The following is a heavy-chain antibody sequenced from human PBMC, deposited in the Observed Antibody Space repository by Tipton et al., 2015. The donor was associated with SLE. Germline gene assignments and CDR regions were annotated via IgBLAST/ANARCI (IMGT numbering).Heavy chain of an antibody. Sequence: GSLRLSCTVSGDSMSSYYWSWIWQPPGKGLEWIGYIYYSGSTNYNPSLKSRVTISIDTSKNQFSLKLTSVTAADTAVYYCARSGSITGTGDDAFDIWGQGTMVTVSS. D-gene: IGHD1-20*01. CDR3: ARSGSITGTGDDAFDI. J-gene: IGHJ3*02. CDR2: IYYSGST. CDR1: GDSMSSYY. V-gene: IGHV4-59*01.